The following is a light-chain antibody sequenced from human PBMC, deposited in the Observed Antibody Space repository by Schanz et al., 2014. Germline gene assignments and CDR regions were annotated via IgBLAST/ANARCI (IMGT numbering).Light chain of an antibody. CDR3: HQYGTSWWT. CDR2: GAS. CDR1: QGVTSRY. Sequence: EIVLTQSPGTLSLSPGERATLSCRASQGVTSRYLAWYQQKPGQAPRLLIYGASSRATGIPDRFSGSGSGTDFTLTISRLEPEDSAVYYCHQYGTSWWTFGQGTKVEIK. V-gene: IGKV3-20*01. J-gene: IGKJ1*01.